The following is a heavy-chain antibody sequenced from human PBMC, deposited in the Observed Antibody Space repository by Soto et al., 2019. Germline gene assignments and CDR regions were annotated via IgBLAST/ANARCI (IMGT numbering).Heavy chain of an antibody. CDR2: VNPGDDGT. CDR1: GYTFTAFY. V-gene: IGHV1-46*01. J-gene: IGHJ3*01. CDR3: AREGGPERGRYAFDL. Sequence: QVHLVQSGAEVKKPGSSLKLSCKASGYTFTAFYMHWVRQAPGQGLEWLGLVNPGDDGTAYAQKFKGRITVTSDTSTSTVYMDLSSLTSDDTAVYYSAREGGPERGRYAFDLWCQGTMVTVSS. D-gene: IGHD1-26*01.